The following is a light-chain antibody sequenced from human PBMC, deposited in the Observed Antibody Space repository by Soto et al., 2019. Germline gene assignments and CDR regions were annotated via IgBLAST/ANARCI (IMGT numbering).Light chain of an antibody. V-gene: IGKV2-30*01. CDR3: MQGTHWPQT. CDR2: KVS. J-gene: IGKJ1*01. CDR1: QSLLYSDGDTY. Sequence: DVVMTQSPLSLPVTVGQPASISCGSSQSLLYSDGDTYLSWFQLRPGQSPRRLIYKVSNRDSGVPDRFSGSGSGTDFTLKITRVEAEDVGLYYCMQGTHWPQTFGPGTKVEIK.